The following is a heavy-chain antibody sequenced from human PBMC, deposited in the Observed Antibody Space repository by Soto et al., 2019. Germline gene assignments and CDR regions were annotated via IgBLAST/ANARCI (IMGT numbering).Heavy chain of an antibody. CDR1: GGSFSGYY. J-gene: IGHJ4*02. V-gene: IGHV4-34*01. CDR3: ARGATRIQLWPFDF. CDR2: INHSGSA. Sequence: QVQLQQWGAGLLKPSETLSLTCAVYGGSFSGYYWTWIRQSPEKGLEWIGEINHSGSANYNPSLKSRGSISVDTSRSQFSLHLSSVTAADTAMYFCARGATRIQLWPFDFWGQGTLVTVSS. D-gene: IGHD5-18*01.